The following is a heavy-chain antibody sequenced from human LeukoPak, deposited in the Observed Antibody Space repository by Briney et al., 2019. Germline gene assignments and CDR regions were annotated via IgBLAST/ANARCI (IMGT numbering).Heavy chain of an antibody. CDR3: ARDAEY. CDR2: INPITGGT. Sequence: ASVKVSCKASGYTFTDYYLHWVRQAPGQGLEWVGWINPITGGTNYAQKFQGRVTMTRDTSISTAYMELSSLRSDDTAVFYCARDAEYWGQGTLVTVS. V-gene: IGHV1-2*02. J-gene: IGHJ4*02. CDR1: GYTFTDYY.